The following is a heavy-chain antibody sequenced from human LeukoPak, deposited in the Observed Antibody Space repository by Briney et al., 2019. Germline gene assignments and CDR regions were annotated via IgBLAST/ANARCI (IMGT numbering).Heavy chain of an antibody. CDR1: GGSISSYY. CDR2: IYYSGST. CDR3: ARVASMVTTYWFDP. V-gene: IGHV4-59*01. J-gene: IGHJ5*02. D-gene: IGHD4-17*01. Sequence: PSETLSLTCTVSGGSISSYYWSWIRQPPGKGLEWIGYIYYSGSTNYNPSLKSRVTISVDTSKNQFSLKLSSVTAADTAVYYCARVASMVTTYWFDPWGQGTLVTVSS.